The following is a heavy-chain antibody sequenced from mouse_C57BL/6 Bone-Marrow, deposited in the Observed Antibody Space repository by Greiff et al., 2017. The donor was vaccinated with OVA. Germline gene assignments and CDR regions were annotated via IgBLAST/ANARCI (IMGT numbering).Heavy chain of an antibody. Sequence: QVQLQQPGAELVKPGASVKLSCKASGYTFTSYWMQWVKQRPGQGLEWIGEIDPSDSYTNYNQKFKGKATLTVDTSSSTAYMQLSSLTSEDSAVYYCALYGRSFADWGQGTLVTVSA. CDR2: IDPSDSYT. D-gene: IGHD2-1*01. CDR1: GYTFTSYW. J-gene: IGHJ3*01. V-gene: IGHV1-50*01. CDR3: ALYGRSFAD.